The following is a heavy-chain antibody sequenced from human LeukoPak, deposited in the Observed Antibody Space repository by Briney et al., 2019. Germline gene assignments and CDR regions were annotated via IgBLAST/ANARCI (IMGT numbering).Heavy chain of an antibody. CDR3: ARAQGIAVA. J-gene: IGHJ4*02. D-gene: IGHD6-19*01. CDR2: ISYDGSNK. CDR1: GFTFSNYG. Sequence: PGGSLRLSCAASGFTFSNYGMHWVRQAPGKGLEWVAVISYDGSNKYYADSVKGRFTISRDNSKNTLYLQMNSLRAEDTAVYYCARAQGIAVAWGQGTLVTVSS. V-gene: IGHV3-30*03.